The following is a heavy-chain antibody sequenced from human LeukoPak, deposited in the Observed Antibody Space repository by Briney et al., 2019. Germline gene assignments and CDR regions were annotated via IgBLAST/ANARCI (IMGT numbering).Heavy chain of an antibody. CDR1: GFTVSSNY. CDR2: INHSGST. V-gene: IGHV4-34*01. CDR3: ARIRYNWFDP. J-gene: IGHJ5*02. Sequence: GSLRLSCAASGFTVSSNYMSWIRQPPGKGLEWIGEINHSGSTNYNPSLKSRVTISVDTSKNQFSLKLSSVTAADTAVYYCARIRYNWFDPWGQGTLVTVSS.